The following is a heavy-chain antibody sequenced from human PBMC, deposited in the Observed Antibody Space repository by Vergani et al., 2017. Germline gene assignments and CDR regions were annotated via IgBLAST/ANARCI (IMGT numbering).Heavy chain of an antibody. V-gene: IGHV4-61*02. CDR1: GGSISSGSYY. CDR2: IYTSGST. CDR3: ARGKSGSGSYYPDADNWFDP. Sequence: QVQLQESGPGLVKPSQTLSLTCTVSGGSISSGSYYWSWIRQPAGKGLEWIGRIYTSGSTNYNPSLKSRVTISVDTSKNQFSLKLSSVTAADTAVYYWARGKSGSGSYYPDADNWFDPWGQGTLVTVSS. J-gene: IGHJ5*02. D-gene: IGHD3-10*01.